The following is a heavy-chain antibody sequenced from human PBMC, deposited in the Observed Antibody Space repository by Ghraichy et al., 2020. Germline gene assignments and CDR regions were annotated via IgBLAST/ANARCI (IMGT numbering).Heavy chain of an antibody. J-gene: IGHJ4*02. CDR1: GFIFSSYA. CDR3: AKDWGLRGDRSIMITFGGVMGY. V-gene: IGHV3-23*01. Sequence: GSLRLSCAASGFIFSSYAMSWVRQAPGKGLEWVSAISGSGGSTYYADSVKGRFTISRDNSKNTLYLQMNSLRAEDTAVYYCAKDWGLRGDRSIMITFGGVMGYWGQGTLVTVSS. CDR2: ISGSGGST. D-gene: IGHD3-16*01.